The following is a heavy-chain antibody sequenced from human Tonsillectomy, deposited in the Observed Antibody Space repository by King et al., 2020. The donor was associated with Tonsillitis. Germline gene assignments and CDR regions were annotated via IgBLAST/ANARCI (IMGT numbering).Heavy chain of an antibody. J-gene: IGHJ4*02. D-gene: IGHD3-22*01. V-gene: IGHV5-51*01. CDR1: GYSFTSYW. Sequence: VQLVESGAEVKEPGESLKISCKGSGYSFTSYWIGWVRQMPGKGLEWMGIIYPGDSDTRYSPSFQGQVTISADKSISTAYLQWSSLKASDTAMYYCARLRVYYDSSGSYLCYFDYWGQGTLVTVSS. CDR2: IYPGDSDT. CDR3: ARLRVYYDSSGSYLCYFDY.